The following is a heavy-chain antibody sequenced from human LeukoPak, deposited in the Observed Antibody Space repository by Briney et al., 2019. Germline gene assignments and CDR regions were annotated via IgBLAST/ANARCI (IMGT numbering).Heavy chain of an antibody. V-gene: IGHV3-7*01. CDR2: IKQDGSEK. J-gene: IGHJ5*02. D-gene: IGHD3-10*01. CDR1: GFTFSSYW. CDR3: ARMYYYGSGMGFDP. Sequence: GGSLRLSCAASGFTFSSYWMSWVRQAPGKGLEWVADIKQDGSEKYYVDSVKGRFTISRDNSKNALYLQMNSLRAEDTAVYYCARMYYYGSGMGFDPWGQGTLVTVSS.